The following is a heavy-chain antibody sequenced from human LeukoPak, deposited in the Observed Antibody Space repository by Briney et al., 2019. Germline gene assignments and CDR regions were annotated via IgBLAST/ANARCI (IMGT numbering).Heavy chain of an antibody. CDR1: GLTFSTYW. D-gene: IGHD3-3*01. CDR3: ARGSKGTIVGVVTKANWFDP. V-gene: IGHV3-7*01. Sequence: GGSLRLSCAASGLTFSTYWMHWVRQAPGKGLVGVANIKQDGSEKYYVDSVKGRFTISRDNAKNSLYLPMNSLRAEDTAVYYCARGSKGTIVGVVTKANWFDPWGQGTLVTVSS. CDR2: IKQDGSEK. J-gene: IGHJ5*02.